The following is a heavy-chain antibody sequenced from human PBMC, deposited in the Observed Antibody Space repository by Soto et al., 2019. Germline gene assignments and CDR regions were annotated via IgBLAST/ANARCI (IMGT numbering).Heavy chain of an antibody. V-gene: IGHV3-33*01. D-gene: IGHD6-13*01. CDR1: GFTFSSYG. CDR3: ARDNNSSSWYYYYYGMDV. Sequence: GGSLRLSCAASGFTFSSYGMHWVRQAPGKGLEWVAVIWYDGSNKYYADSVKGRFTISRDNSKNTLYLQMNSLRAEDTAVYYCARDNNSSSWYYYYYGMDVWGQGTTVTVSS. J-gene: IGHJ6*02. CDR2: IWYDGSNK.